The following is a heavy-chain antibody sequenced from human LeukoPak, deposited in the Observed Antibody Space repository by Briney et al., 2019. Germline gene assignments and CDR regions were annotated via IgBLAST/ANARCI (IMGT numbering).Heavy chain of an antibody. D-gene: IGHD3-22*01. V-gene: IGHV1-69*04. Sequence: SVKVSCKASRGTLSSYAINWVRQAPGQGLERIGRIIPIFGIVNYAQNFQGRVTITADKSTNTAYMELSSLRSEDTAFYYCARADSSGYSLDENFDYWGQGTLVTVSS. CDR2: IIPIFGIV. J-gene: IGHJ4*02. CDR1: RGTLSSYA. CDR3: ARADSSGYSLDENFDY.